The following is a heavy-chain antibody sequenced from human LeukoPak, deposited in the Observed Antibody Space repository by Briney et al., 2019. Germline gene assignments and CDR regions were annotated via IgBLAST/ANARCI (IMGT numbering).Heavy chain of an antibody. J-gene: IGHJ4*02. V-gene: IGHV3-7*01. CDR1: GFTFTNWW. CDR2: IKGDGSEK. CDR3: ARGALRFLEWLFPLSLDY. D-gene: IGHD3-3*01. Sequence: PGGSLRLSCAASGFTFTNWWMTWVRQAPGRGLEWVASIKGDGSEKYYVDSVKGRFTISRDNAKNSLYLQMNSLRAEDTAVYYCARGALRFLEWLFPLSLDYWGQGTLVTVSS.